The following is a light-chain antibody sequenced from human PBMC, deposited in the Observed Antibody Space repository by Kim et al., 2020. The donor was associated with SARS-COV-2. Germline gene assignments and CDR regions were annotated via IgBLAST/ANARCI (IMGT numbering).Light chain of an antibody. CDR3: QAWVSSKGV. J-gene: IGLJ2*01. V-gene: IGLV3-1*01. Sequence: ELTQPPSVSVSPGQTASITCSGDKSGDKYACWYQQKTGQSPVLVIYQDSKRPSGIPERFSGSNSGNTATLTICGTQAMDEADNYCQAWVSSKGVFGGG. CDR1: KSGDKY. CDR2: QDS.